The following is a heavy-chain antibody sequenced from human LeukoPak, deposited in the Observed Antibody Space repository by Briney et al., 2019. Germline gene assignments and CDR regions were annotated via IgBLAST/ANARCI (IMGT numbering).Heavy chain of an antibody. V-gene: IGHV4-34*01. Sequence: SETLSLTCAVYGGSFSGYYWSWIRQPPGKGLEWVGEINHSGSTNYNPSLKSRVTISVDTSKNQFSLKLSSVTAADTAVYYCARGRHRRITMVRGVHYYGMDVWGQGTTVTVSS. CDR2: INHSGST. CDR1: GGSFSGYY. J-gene: IGHJ6*02. CDR3: ARGRHRRITMVRGVHYYGMDV. D-gene: IGHD3-10*01.